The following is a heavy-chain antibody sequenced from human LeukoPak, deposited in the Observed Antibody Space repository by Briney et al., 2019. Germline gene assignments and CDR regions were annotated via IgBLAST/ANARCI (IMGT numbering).Heavy chain of an antibody. V-gene: IGHV1-24*01. J-gene: IGHJ3*02. CDR2: FDPEDGET. CDR3: ATVDPKSLMVRGVINAFDI. Sequence: GASVKVSCKVSGYTLTELSMHWVRQAPGKGLEWMGGFDPEDGETIYAQKFQGRVTMTEDTSTDTAYMKLSSLRSEDTAVYYCATVDPKSLMVRGVINAFDIWGQGTMVTVSS. D-gene: IGHD3-10*01. CDR1: GYTLTELS.